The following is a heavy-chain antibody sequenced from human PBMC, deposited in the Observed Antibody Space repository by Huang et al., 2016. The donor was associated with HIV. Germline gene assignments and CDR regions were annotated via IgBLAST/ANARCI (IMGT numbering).Heavy chain of an antibody. CDR2: ISSSSSNI. CDR1: GFTFSSYS. D-gene: IGHD6-19*01. CDR3: ARVGGVAAGTFGTFDI. V-gene: IGHV3-21*01. Sequence: EVQLVESGGGLVKPGGSLRLSCAASGFTFSSYSMNWVRQAPVKGLEWVSSISSSSSNIYYADSVKGRFTISRDNAKNSLYLQMNSLRAEDTAVYYCARVGGVAAGTFGTFDIWGQGTMVTVSS. J-gene: IGHJ3*02.